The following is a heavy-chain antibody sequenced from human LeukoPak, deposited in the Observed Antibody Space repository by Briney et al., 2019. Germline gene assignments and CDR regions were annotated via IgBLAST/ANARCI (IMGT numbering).Heavy chain of an antibody. V-gene: IGHV3-23*01. D-gene: IGHD6-13*01. Sequence: SGGSLRLSCAASGFTFDNYAMNWVRQAPGKGLEWVSAISGGGGSTYYADSVKGRFTISRDNSKNTLYLQMNSLRAEDTALYYCAKVGAAAGRAPDYWGQGTLVTVSS. CDR1: GFTFDNYA. J-gene: IGHJ4*02. CDR2: ISGGGGST. CDR3: AKVGAAAGRAPDY.